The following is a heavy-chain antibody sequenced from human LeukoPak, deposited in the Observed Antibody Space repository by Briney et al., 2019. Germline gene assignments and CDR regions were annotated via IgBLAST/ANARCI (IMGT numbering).Heavy chain of an antibody. CDR2: IRSKTDGGTI. CDR3: TTGTEQQWLSLDY. J-gene: IGHJ4*02. D-gene: IGHD6-19*01. V-gene: IGHV3-15*01. CDR1: GSTLKNAW. Sequence: GGSLRLSCVASGSTLKNAWMSWVRQAPGKGLEWVGRIRSKTDGGTIDYAAPVKGRFTISRDDSKNTLYLQMNSLKTEDTAVYYCTTGTEQQWLSLDYWGQGTLVTVSS.